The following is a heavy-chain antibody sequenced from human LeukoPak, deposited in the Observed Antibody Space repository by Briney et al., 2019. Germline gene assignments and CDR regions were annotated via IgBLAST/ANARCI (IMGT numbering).Heavy chain of an antibody. D-gene: IGHD2-15*01. CDR1: GFTFRNYG. J-gene: IGHJ4*02. CDR3: ARENGGGYFDY. V-gene: IGHV3-33*01. Sequence: GGSLRLSCEASGFTFRNYGMHWVRQAPGKGLDWVGVIWFDGSNRYYADSVKGRFTISRDNSKNTLYLQVNSVRAEDTAVYYCARENGGGYFDYWGQGTLVTVSS. CDR2: IWFDGSNR.